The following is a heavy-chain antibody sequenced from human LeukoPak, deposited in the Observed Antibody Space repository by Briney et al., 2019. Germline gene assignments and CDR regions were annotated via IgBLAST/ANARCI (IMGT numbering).Heavy chain of an antibody. CDR1: GYRFTDYT. V-gene: IGHV1-69-2*01. J-gene: IGHJ4*02. Sequence: ASVKVSCKASGYRFTDYTIHWVQQAPGRGVQWMGRVDPEDGETIYAENFQGRVTITADTSTDTAYMELSSLRSEGTAVYHCAKPKDDYGDYFDSWGQGTQVTVSS. D-gene: IGHD4/OR15-4a*01. CDR2: VDPEDGET. CDR3: AKPKDDYGDYFDS.